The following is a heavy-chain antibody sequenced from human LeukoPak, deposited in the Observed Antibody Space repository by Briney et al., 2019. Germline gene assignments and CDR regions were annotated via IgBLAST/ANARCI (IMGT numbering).Heavy chain of an antibody. CDR1: GFIFSDHA. V-gene: IGHV3-23*01. CDR3: AKDRNDWKQGIDS. J-gene: IGHJ4*02. D-gene: IGHD1-1*01. CDR2: ISARDGRT. Sequence: GGSLRLSCPASGFIFSDHAMNWVRQAPGKRLEWVSIISARDGRTYYADSVKGRFTISRDNSKNTLYLQMNSLRVEDTAVYYCAKDRNDWKQGIDSWGQGTLVTVST.